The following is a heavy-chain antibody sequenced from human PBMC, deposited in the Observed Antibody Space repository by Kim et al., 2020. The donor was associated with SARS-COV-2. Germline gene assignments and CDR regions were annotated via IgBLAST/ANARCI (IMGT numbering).Heavy chain of an antibody. V-gene: IGHV3-11*03. D-gene: IGHD3-10*01. Sequence: GGSLRLSCAASGFTFSDYYMRWVRQAPGKGLEWVSYISRSGSYTYYADSVKGRFTISRDNSKNSLYLQMNSLRTEDTALYYCANDITGRGVWGYFDYWGQGTLVTVSS. CDR1: GFTFSDYY. CDR3: ANDITGRGVWGYFDY. CDR2: ISRSGSYT. J-gene: IGHJ4*02.